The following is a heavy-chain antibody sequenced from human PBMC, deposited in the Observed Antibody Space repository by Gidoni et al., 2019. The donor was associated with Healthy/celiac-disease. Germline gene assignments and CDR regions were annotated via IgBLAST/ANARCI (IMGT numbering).Heavy chain of an antibody. D-gene: IGHD2-2*01. J-gene: IGHJ4*02. CDR3: ARELPAALHLDY. CDR1: GGSISSGSYY. Sequence: QVQLQESGPRLVKPSQTQSLTCPVSGGSISSGSYYWSWIRQPAGKGREWIGRIYTSGSTNDNPSLKSRVTRSVDTSKNQFSRKLSSVTAADTAVYYCARELPAALHLDYWGQGTLVTVSS. CDR2: IYTSGST. V-gene: IGHV4-61*02.